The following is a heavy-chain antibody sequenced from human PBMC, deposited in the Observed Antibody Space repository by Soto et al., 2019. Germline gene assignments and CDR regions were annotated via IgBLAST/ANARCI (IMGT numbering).Heavy chain of an antibody. Sequence: LRLSCAASGFTFDDYAMHWVRQAPGKGLEWVAGISWNSGSIGYADSVKGRFTISRDNAKNSLYLQMNSLRAEDTALYYCAKDITSRGYSGYGNYYYYGIDVWGQGTTVTVSS. J-gene: IGHJ6*02. CDR1: GFTFDDYA. D-gene: IGHD5-12*01. V-gene: IGHV3-9*01. CDR3: AKDITSRGYSGYGNYYYYGIDV. CDR2: ISWNSGSI.